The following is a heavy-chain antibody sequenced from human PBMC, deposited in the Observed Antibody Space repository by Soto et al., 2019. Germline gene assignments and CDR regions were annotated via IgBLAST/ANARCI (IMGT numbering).Heavy chain of an antibody. CDR1: GYSFTSYW. D-gene: IGHD6-13*01. J-gene: IGHJ6*02. CDR2: IYPGDSDT. CDR3: ARGIAAAAIPGPRDYGMDV. V-gene: IGHV5-51*01. Sequence: GESLKISCNGSGYSFTSYWIGWVRQMPGKGLEWMGIIYPGDSDTRYSPSFQGQVTISAEKSISTAYLQWSSLKALDTAMYYCARGIAAAAIPGPRDYGMDVWGQGTTVTVSS.